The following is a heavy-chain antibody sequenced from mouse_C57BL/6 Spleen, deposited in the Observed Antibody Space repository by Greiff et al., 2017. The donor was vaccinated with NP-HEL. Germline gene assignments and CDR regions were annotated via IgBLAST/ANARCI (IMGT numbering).Heavy chain of an antibody. Sequence: ESGPGLVKPSQSLSLTCSVTGYSITSGYYWNWIRQFPGNKLEWMGYISYDGSNNYNPSLKNRISITRDTSKNQFFLKLNSVTTEDTATYYCATTVVGGDFAYWGQGTLVTVSA. D-gene: IGHD1-1*01. CDR3: ATTVVGGDFAY. CDR2: ISYDGSN. J-gene: IGHJ3*01. CDR1: GYSITSGYY. V-gene: IGHV3-6*01.